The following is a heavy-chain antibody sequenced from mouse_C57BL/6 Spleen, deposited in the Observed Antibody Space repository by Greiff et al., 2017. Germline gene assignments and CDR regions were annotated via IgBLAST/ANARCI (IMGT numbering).Heavy chain of an antibody. CDR3: ARSYYDSSYGGNYFDY. Sequence: IQLQQSGPELVKPGASVKISCKASGYAFSSSWMNWVKQRPGKGLEWIGRIYPGDGDTNYNGKFKGKATLTADKSSSTAYMQLSSLTSEDSAVYFCARSYYDSSYGGNYFDYWGQGTTLTVSS. J-gene: IGHJ2*01. V-gene: IGHV1-82*01. CDR2: IYPGDGDT. CDR1: GYAFSSSW. D-gene: IGHD1-1*01.